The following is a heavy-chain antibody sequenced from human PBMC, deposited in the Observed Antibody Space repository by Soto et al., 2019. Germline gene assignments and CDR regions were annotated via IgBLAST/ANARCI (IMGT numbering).Heavy chain of an antibody. J-gene: IGHJ6*02. V-gene: IGHV3-33*01. CDR3: ARGGDYYASSGYYNYYYGMDV. Sequence: GGSLRLSCAASGFTFSSYGMHWVRQAPGKGLEWVAVIWYDGSNKYYADSVKGRFTISRDNSKNTLYLQMNSLRAEDTAVYYCARGGDYYASSGYYNYYYGMDVWGQGTTVTVSS. CDR2: IWYDGSNK. CDR1: GFTFSSYG. D-gene: IGHD3-22*01.